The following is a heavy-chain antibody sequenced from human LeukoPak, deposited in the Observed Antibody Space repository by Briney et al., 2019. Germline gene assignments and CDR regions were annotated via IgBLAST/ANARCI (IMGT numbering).Heavy chain of an antibody. V-gene: IGHV3-33*01. J-gene: IGHJ5*02. CDR3: VRGVGVSRFNYFDP. CDR2: IWYDASDR. CDR1: GFTFSSFG. Sequence: GGSLTLSCAASGFTFSSFGMHWVREAPGKGLEWVAVIWYDASDRYYADSVKGRFTISRDNSKNTLFLQMNSLRDDDTAVYYCVRGVGVSRFNYFDPWGQGTLVVVSS. D-gene: IGHD5-24*01.